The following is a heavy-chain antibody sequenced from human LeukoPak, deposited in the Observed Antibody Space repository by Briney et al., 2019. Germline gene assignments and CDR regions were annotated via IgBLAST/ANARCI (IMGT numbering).Heavy chain of an antibody. Sequence: ASVKVSCKVSGYTLTELSMHWVRQAPGKGLEWMGGFDPEDGETIYAQKFQGRVTMTEDTSTDTAYMELSSLRSEDTAAYYCATKIYNYYGMDVWGQGTTVTVSS. J-gene: IGHJ6*02. CDR2: FDPEDGET. CDR3: ATKIYNYYGMDV. V-gene: IGHV1-24*01. CDR1: GYTLTELS.